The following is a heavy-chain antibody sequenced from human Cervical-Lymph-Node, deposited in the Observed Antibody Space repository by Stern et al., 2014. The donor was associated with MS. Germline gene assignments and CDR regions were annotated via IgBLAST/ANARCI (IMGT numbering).Heavy chain of an antibody. D-gene: IGHD6-13*01. V-gene: IGHV1-69*01. J-gene: IGHJ4*02. CDR1: GDTFRKFA. Sequence: QVQLVESGAEVKKPGSSVKVSCKASGDTFRKFAVSWLRQAPGQGLEWVGGIIPISGTPTYAQQFQGRVTITADESTSTSYMDLSGLRSDDTAVYYCARGPETIEAVGTFFRHLEFWGQGTQVTVSP. CDR2: IIPISGTP. CDR3: ARGPETIEAVGTFFRHLEF.